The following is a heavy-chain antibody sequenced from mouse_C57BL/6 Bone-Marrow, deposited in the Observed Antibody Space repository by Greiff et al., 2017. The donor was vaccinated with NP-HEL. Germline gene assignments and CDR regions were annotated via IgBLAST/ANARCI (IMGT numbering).Heavy chain of an antibody. D-gene: IGHD1-1*01. Sequence: QVQLQQSGAELVRPGASVKLSCKASGYTFTDYYINWVKQRPGQGLEWIARIYPGSGNTYYNEKFKGKATLTAEKSSSTAYMQLSSLTSEDSAVYFCARNPLYYYGSSLFDYWGQGTTLTVSS. CDR1: GYTFTDYY. CDR3: ARNPLYYYGSSLFDY. J-gene: IGHJ2*01. V-gene: IGHV1-76*01. CDR2: IYPGSGNT.